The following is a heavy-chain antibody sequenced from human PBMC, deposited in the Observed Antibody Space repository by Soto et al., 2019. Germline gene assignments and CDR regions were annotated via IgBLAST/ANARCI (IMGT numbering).Heavy chain of an antibody. CDR1: GYTFTSYG. CDR3: ARTHRGYGSGGSCYQDAFDI. V-gene: IGHV1-18*01. CDR2: ISAYNGNT. Sequence: QVQLVQSGAEVKKPGASVKVSCKASGYTFTSYGISWVRQAPGQGLEWMGWISAYNGNTNYAQKLQGRVTMTTDTTTSTAYMELRSLRSDDTAVYYCARTHRGYGSGGSCYQDAFDIWGQGTMVTVSS. J-gene: IGHJ3*02. D-gene: IGHD2-15*01.